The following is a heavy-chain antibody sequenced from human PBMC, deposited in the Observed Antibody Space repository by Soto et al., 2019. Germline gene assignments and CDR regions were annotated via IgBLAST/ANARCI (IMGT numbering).Heavy chain of an antibody. CDR1: GFTFSSYG. D-gene: IGHD4-17*01. Sequence: QVQLVESGGGVVQPGRSLRLSCAASGFTFSSYGMHWVRQAPGKGLEWVAVISYDGSNKYYADSVKGRFTISRDNSKNTLYLQTNSLRAEDTAVYYCAKAQLDYGDYDEYYFDYWGQGTLVTVSS. CDR2: ISYDGSNK. V-gene: IGHV3-30*18. CDR3: AKAQLDYGDYDEYYFDY. J-gene: IGHJ4*02.